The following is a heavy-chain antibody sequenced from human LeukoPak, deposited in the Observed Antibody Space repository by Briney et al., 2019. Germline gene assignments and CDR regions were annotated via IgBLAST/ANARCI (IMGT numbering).Heavy chain of an antibody. CDR3: AKSYYDSSGYSFDY. D-gene: IGHD3-22*01. J-gene: IGHJ4*02. Sequence: GGSLRLSCAASGFTFSSYAMSWVRQAPGKGLEWVSAISGSGGSTYYADSVKGRFTISRDNSESTLYLQMNSLRAEDTAVYYCAKSYYDSSGYSFDYWGPGTLVTVSS. CDR1: GFTFSSYA. V-gene: IGHV3-23*01. CDR2: ISGSGGST.